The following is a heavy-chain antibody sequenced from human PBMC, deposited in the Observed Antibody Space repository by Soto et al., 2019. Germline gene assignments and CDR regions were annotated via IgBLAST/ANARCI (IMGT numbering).Heavy chain of an antibody. V-gene: IGHV4-59*08. CDR2: IYYSGST. CDR3: AGGYCSSTSCYYYYMDV. Sequence: SETLSLTCTVSGGSISSYYWSWIRQPPGKGLEWIGYIYYSGSTNYNPSLKSRVTISVDTSKNQFSLKLSSVTAADTAVYYCAGGYCSSTSCYYYYMDVWGKGTTLTVSS. D-gene: IGHD2-2*01. CDR1: GGSISSYY. J-gene: IGHJ6*03.